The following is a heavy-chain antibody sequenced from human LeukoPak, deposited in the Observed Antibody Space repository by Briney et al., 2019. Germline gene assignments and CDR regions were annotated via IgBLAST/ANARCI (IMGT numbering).Heavy chain of an antibody. CDR3: ARVRNKDVRVIDY. J-gene: IGHJ4*02. CDR1: GYTFTGYY. D-gene: IGHD5-24*01. V-gene: IGHV7-4-1*02. Sequence: ASVKVSCKASGYTFTGYYTHWVRQAPGQGLEWMGWINTNTGNPTYAQGFTGRFVFSLDTSVSTAYLQISSLKAEDTAVYYCARVRNKDVRVIDYWGQGTLVTVSS. CDR2: INTNTGNP.